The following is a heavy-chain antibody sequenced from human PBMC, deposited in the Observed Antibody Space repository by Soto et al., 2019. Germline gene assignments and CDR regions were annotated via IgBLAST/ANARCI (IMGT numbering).Heavy chain of an antibody. J-gene: IGHJ3*02. D-gene: IGHD1-1*01. CDR2: TYYRSRWYH. Sequence: NLSLPCAISGDSVSSGTVVWNWIRLSPSRGREWLGRTYYRSRWYHEYVVFLQSRISINPDTSKNHYTLQLNSVTPEDTAVYYCARGIYDTSVGTAFDIWGQGTKVT. CDR3: ARGIYDTSVGTAFDI. CDR1: GDSVSSGTVV. V-gene: IGHV6-1*01.